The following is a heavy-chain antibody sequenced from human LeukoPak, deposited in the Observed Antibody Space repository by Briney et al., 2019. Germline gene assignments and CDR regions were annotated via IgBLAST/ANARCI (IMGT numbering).Heavy chain of an antibody. V-gene: IGHV3-11*05. Sequence: PGGSLRLSCAVSGFTFRDYHMSWIRQAPGKGLEWVSYISGSSSYTNYADSVKGRFTISRDNAKNSLYLQMNSLRAEDTAVYYCARDYSGSSAFDYWGQGTLVTVSS. CDR3: ARDYSGSSAFDY. J-gene: IGHJ4*02. CDR1: GFTFRDYH. CDR2: ISGSSSYT. D-gene: IGHD1-26*01.